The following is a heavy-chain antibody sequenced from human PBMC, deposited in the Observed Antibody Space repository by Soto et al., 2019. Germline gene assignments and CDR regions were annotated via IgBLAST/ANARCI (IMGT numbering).Heavy chain of an antibody. CDR2: MYYTGST. CDR1: GGSISSYY. D-gene: IGHD5-12*01. Sequence: QVQLQESGPGLVKPSETLSLTCTVSGGSISSYYWSWIRQPPGKGLEWIGYMYYTGSTNYNPPLKRRVTISVDTSKNQVSLKLSSVTAADTAVYYCAREHVERGYSGYDRLGFDYWGQGTLVTVSS. CDR3: AREHVERGYSGYDRLGFDY. V-gene: IGHV4-59*12. J-gene: IGHJ4*02.